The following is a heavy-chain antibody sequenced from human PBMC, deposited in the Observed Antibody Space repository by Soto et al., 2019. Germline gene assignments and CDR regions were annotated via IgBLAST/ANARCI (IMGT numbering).Heavy chain of an antibody. D-gene: IGHD4-17*01. V-gene: IGHV4-59*01. Sequence: SETLSLTCTVSGGSISSYYWSWIRQPPGKGLEWIGYIYYSGSTNYNPSLKSRVTISVDTSKNQFSLKLSSVTAADTAVYYCARHATTTTVTPFDYWGQGTPVTVSS. CDR1: GGSISSYY. CDR2: IYYSGST. CDR3: ARHATTTTVTPFDY. J-gene: IGHJ4*02.